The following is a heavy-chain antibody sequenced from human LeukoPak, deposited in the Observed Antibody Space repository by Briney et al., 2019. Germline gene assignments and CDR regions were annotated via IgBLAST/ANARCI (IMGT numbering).Heavy chain of an antibody. J-gene: IGHJ6*03. D-gene: IGHD2-2*01. Sequence: SQTLSLTCTVSGDSISYYYWSWIRQPAGKGLEWIGRIYTSGSTNYNPSLKSRVTISVDTSKNQFSLKLSSVTAADTAVYYCARETYCSSTSCYEETYYYYYMDVWGKGTTVTISS. CDR1: GDSISYYY. V-gene: IGHV4-4*07. CDR2: IYTSGST. CDR3: ARETYCSSTSCYEETYYYYYMDV.